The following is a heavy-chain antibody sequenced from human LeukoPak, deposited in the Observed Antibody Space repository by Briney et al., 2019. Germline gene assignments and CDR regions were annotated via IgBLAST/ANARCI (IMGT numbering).Heavy chain of an antibody. V-gene: IGHV4-61*08. D-gene: IGHD5-24*01. CDR1: GGSSGDSIRGYY. J-gene: IGHJ4*02. Sequence: SETPSLTCTVSGGSSGDSIRGYYWSWIRQPPGEGLKWIGYIYYSGSTEYYPSLKSRVTISVDTSKNQFSLKLTSVTAADTAVYYCARGRPGRDGYNYFDYWGQGTLVTVSS. CDR2: IYYSGST. CDR3: ARGRPGRDGYNYFDY.